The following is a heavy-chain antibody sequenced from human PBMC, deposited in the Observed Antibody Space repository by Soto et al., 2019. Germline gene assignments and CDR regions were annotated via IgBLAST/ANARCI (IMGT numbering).Heavy chain of an antibody. V-gene: IGHV3-20*01. CDR2: INWNGGST. CDR3: ARHGSGSYYIGTPRPYYYYYMDV. CDR1: GFTFDDYG. D-gene: IGHD3-10*01. J-gene: IGHJ6*03. Sequence: GGSLRLSCAASGFTFDDYGMSWVRQAPGKGLEWVSGINWNGGSTGYADSVKGRFTISRDNAKNSLYLQMNSLRAEDTALYHCARHGSGSYYIGTPRPYYYYYMDVWGKGTTVTVSS.